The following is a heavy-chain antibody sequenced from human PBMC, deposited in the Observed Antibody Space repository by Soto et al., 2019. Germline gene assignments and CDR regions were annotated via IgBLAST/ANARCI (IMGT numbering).Heavy chain of an antibody. V-gene: IGHV4-34*01. Sequence: SETLSLTCAVDGGSFSGYCWSWIRQPPGKGLEWIGEINHSGSTNYNPSLKSRVTISVDTSKNQFSLKLSSVTAADTAVYYCARGIRESYYYYMDVWGKGTTVTVSS. J-gene: IGHJ6*03. CDR1: GGSFSGYC. CDR2: INHSGST. CDR3: ARGIRESYYYYMDV.